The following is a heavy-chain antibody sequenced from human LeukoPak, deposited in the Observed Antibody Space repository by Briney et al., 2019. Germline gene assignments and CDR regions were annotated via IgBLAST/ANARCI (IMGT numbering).Heavy chain of an antibody. CDR3: ARGRISSWYYYYMDV. V-gene: IGHV4-34*01. CDR2: INHSGST. J-gene: IGHJ6*03. Sequence: PSETLSLTCAVYGGSFRGFYWSWIRQPPGEGLEWVGEINHSGSTNYNPSLKSRVTISVDTSKNQFSLKLSSVTAADTAVYYCARGRISSWYYYYMDVWGKGTTVTVSS. CDR1: GGSFRGFY. D-gene: IGHD6-13*01.